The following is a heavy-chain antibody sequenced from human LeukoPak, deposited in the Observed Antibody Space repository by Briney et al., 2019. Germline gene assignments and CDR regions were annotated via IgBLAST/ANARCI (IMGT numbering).Heavy chain of an antibody. CDR3: AQEGN. V-gene: IGHV3-7*01. CDR1: GFSFTANW. CDR2: VKEDGSEK. J-gene: IGHJ4*02. Sequence: GGSLRLSCVASGFSFTANWMSWVRQAPGKGPEWVASVKEDGSEKYYGDSVSGRFTISRDNAKNSLYLQMNSLRVEDTAVYYCAQEGNWGQGTLVTVSS.